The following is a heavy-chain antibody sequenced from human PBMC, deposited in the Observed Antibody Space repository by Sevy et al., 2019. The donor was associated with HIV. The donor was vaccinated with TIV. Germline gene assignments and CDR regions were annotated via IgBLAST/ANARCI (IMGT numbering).Heavy chain of an antibody. J-gene: IGHJ4*02. Sequence: GGSLRLSCAASGFTFSLYAVTWVRQAPGEGLEWVSTISVGGGSTYYADSVKGRFTISRDNSKNTLYLQMNSLRAEDTAVYYCAKGRGLLGYCSGGSCYPFDYWGQGTLVTVSS. CDR2: ISVGGGST. D-gene: IGHD2-15*01. CDR3: AKGRGLLGYCSGGSCYPFDY. CDR1: GFTFSLYA. V-gene: IGHV3-23*01.